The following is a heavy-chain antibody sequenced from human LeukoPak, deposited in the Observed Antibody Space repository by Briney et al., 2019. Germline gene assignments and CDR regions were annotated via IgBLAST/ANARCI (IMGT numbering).Heavy chain of an antibody. CDR3: ARGVLYYSSSGYHFDY. CDR2: IYYSGST. Sequence: SETLSLTCTVSGGSISSYYWSWIRQPPGKGLEWMGYIYYSGSTNYNPSLKSRVTIPVDTSKNQYSLKQSSATAADTAVYCWARGVLYYSSSGYHFDYWGQGTLVTVSS. D-gene: IGHD3-10*01. CDR1: GGSISSYY. V-gene: IGHV4-59*01. J-gene: IGHJ4*02.